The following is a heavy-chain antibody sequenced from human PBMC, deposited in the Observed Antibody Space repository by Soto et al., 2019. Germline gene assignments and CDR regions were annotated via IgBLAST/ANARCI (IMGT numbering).Heavy chain of an antibody. CDR3: AKNGQPPYYYYGLDV. D-gene: IGHD2-8*01. CDR1: GYTFTSYG. Sequence: VASVKVSCKTFGYTFTSYGIGWARQAPAQGLEWMGWINTYNSNTNYAQNLQGRVTLTTDTSTSTAYMELRSLTSDDTAIYYCAKNGQPPYYYYGLDVWGQGTKVTVSS. J-gene: IGHJ6*02. CDR2: INTYNSNT. V-gene: IGHV1-18*01.